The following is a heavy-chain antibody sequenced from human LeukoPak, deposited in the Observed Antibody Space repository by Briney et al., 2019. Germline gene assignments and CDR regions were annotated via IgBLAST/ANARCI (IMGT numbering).Heavy chain of an antibody. CDR1: GRSISSYY. J-gene: IGHJ6*03. V-gene: IGHV4-4*07. CDR2: IYTSGST. CDR3: AREELYYYGSGSYFGDYYYMDV. D-gene: IGHD3-10*01. Sequence: TLSLTCTVSGRSISSYYWSWIRQPARKGLEWIGRIYTSGSTNYNPSLKSRVTMSVDTSKNQFPLKLSSVTAADTGVYYCAREELYYYGSGSYFGDYYYMDVWGKGTRVSVSS.